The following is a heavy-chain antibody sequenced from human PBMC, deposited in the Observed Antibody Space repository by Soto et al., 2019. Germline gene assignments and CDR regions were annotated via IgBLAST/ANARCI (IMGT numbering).Heavy chain of an antibody. CDR3: ARVDPRVYYSGGSCYSGAFDI. CDR2: IIPIFGTA. V-gene: IGHV1-69*01. CDR1: GGTFSSYA. J-gene: IGHJ3*02. D-gene: IGHD2-15*01. Sequence: QVQLVQSGAEVKKPGSSVKVSCKASGGTFSSYAISWVRQAPGQGLEWMGGIIPIFGTANYAQKFQGRVTITADESTSTAYMELSSLRSEDTAVYYCARVDPRVYYSGGSCYSGAFDIWGQGTMVTVSS.